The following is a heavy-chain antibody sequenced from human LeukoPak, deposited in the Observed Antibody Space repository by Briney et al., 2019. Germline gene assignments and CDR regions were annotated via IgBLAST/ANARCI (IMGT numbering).Heavy chain of an antibody. CDR3: ARDGYSYGYYYYYGMDV. Sequence: ASVRVSCKASGYTFTSYYMHWVRQAPGQGLEWMGIINPSGGSTSYAQKFQGRVTMTRDTSTSTVYMELSSLRSEDTAVYYCARDGYSYGYYYYYGMDVWGQGTTVTVSS. D-gene: IGHD5-18*01. J-gene: IGHJ6*02. CDR1: GYTFTSYY. V-gene: IGHV1-46*01. CDR2: INPSGGST.